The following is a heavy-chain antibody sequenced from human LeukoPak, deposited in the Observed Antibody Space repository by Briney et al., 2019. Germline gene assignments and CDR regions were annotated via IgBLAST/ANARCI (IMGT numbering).Heavy chain of an antibody. V-gene: IGHV3-48*03. Sequence: GGSLRLSCAASGFTFSSYEMNWVRQAPGKGLEWISYISSSGSTMYADSVKGRFTISRDNAKNSLYLQMNSLRAEDTAVYYCARDSHLEFDYWGQGTLVTVSS. J-gene: IGHJ4*02. CDR1: GFTFSSYE. D-gene: IGHD1-1*01. CDR2: ISSSGSTM. CDR3: ARDSHLEFDY.